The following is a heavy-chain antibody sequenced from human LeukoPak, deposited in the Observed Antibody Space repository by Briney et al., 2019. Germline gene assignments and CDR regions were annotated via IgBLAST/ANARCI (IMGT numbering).Heavy chain of an antibody. CDR3: AKESLGYGGNSADY. Sequence: GGSLRLSCAASGFTFSRYSMNWVRQAPGKGLEWVSSITSSSSYIYYADSLKGRFTISRDNAKNSLYLQMNSLRAEDTAVYYCAKESLGYGGNSADYWGQGTLVTVSS. CDR1: GFTFSRYS. D-gene: IGHD4-23*01. V-gene: IGHV3-21*01. J-gene: IGHJ4*02. CDR2: ITSSSSYI.